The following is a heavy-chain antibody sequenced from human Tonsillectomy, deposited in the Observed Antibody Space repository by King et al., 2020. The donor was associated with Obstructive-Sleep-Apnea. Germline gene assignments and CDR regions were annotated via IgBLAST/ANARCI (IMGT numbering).Heavy chain of an antibody. J-gene: IGHJ4*02. CDR2: MTSTGTYI. CDR3: AREEYFGSGTYYSTFDY. Sequence: VQLVESGGGLVKPGGSLRLSCVVSDLPFSSSSMNWVRQAPGKGREWVSSMTSTGTYIYYADSVKGRLTISRDNAKNSLFLQMNSLTVDDTAVYYCAREEYFGSGTYYSTFDYWGQGTLVTVSS. CDR1: DLPFSSSS. V-gene: IGHV3-21*01. D-gene: IGHD3-10*01.